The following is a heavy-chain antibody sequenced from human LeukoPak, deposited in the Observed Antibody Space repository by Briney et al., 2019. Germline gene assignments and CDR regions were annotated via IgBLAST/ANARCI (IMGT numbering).Heavy chain of an antibody. J-gene: IGHJ4*02. D-gene: IGHD6-6*01. CDR2: ISSSSSYI. Sequence: PGGSLRLSCAASGLTFSSYSMNWVRQAPGKGLEWVSSISSSSSYIYYADSVKGRFTISRDNAKNSLYLQMNSLRAEDTAVYYCARDQQLVTGFDYWGQGTLVTVSS. V-gene: IGHV3-21*01. CDR3: ARDQQLVTGFDY. CDR1: GLTFSSYS.